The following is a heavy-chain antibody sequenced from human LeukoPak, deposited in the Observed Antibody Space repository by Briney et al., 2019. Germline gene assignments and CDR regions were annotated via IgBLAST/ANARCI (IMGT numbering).Heavy chain of an antibody. V-gene: IGHV4-4*07. CDR2: IYTSGST. CDR1: GGSISSYY. D-gene: IGHD3-10*01. Sequence: PSETLSLTCTVSGGSISSYYWSWIRQPAGKGLEWIGRIYTSGSTNYNPSLKSRVTMSVDTSKNQFSLRLSSVTAADTAVYYCARRALWFGESYFDFWGEGTLVTVSS. J-gene: IGHJ4*02. CDR3: ARRALWFGESYFDF.